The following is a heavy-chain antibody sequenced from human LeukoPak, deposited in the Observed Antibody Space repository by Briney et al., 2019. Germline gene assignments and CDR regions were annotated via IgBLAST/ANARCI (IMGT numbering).Heavy chain of an antibody. Sequence: SQTLSLTCTVSGGSIRTGSYYWSWIRQPPGKGLEWIGYIYYSGSTNYNPSLKSRVTISVDTSKNQFSLKLSSVSAADTAVYYCARGKQGINVNYYYYMDVWGKGTTVTVSS. CDR1: GGSIRTGSYY. CDR2: IYYSGST. V-gene: IGHV4-61*01. D-gene: IGHD3-16*01. J-gene: IGHJ6*03. CDR3: ARGKQGINVNYYYYMDV.